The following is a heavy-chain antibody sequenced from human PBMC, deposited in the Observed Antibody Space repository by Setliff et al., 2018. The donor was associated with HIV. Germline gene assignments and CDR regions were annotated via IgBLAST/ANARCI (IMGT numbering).Heavy chain of an antibody. CDR1: GGSFSDYY. CDR3: ARSRLHYYDSSGYYPSYFDY. J-gene: IGHJ4*02. D-gene: IGHD3-22*01. V-gene: IGHV4-4*09. CDR2: IYTSGST. Sequence: SETLSLTCTVSGGSFSDYYRSWIRQPPGKGLEWIGYIYTSGSTNYNPSLKSRVTISVDTSKDQFSLKLRSATAADTAVYYCARSRLHYYDSSGYYPSYFDYWGQGTLVTVSS.